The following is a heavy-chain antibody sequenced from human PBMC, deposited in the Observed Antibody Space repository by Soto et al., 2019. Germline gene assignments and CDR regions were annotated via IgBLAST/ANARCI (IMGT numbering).Heavy chain of an antibody. Sequence: GASVKVSCKASGYTFIGYGISWVRQAPGQGLEWMGWISAYNGNTNYPQKLQGRVTMTTDTSTSTAYMELRSLRSDDTAVYYCARDRDLGYCSGGSCQSTEFDYWGQGTLVTVSS. CDR2: ISAYNGNT. CDR1: GYTFIGYG. D-gene: IGHD2-15*01. J-gene: IGHJ4*02. V-gene: IGHV1-18*01. CDR3: ARDRDLGYCSGGSCQSTEFDY.